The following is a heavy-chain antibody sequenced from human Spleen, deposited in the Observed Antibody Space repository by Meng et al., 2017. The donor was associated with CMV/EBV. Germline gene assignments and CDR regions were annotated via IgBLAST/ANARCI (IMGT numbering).Heavy chain of an antibody. CDR2: TYYRSQWFH. J-gene: IGHJ3*02. CDR3: ARVIMGHRAHSPLDAFDI. D-gene: IGHD2-21*01. CDR1: GDSVSSDSAA. Sequence: SQTLLLTCAISGDSVSSDSAAWNWVRQTPSRGLEWLGRTYYRSQWFHDYGVSVKSRITINSDTSNNQFSLQLKSVTPEDTAVYFCARVIMGHRAHSPLDAFDIWGQGTTVTVSS. V-gene: IGHV6-1*01.